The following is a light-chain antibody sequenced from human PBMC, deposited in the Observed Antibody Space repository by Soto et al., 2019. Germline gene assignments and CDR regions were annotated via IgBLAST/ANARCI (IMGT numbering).Light chain of an antibody. Sequence: EIVMTQSTATLSVSPGERATLSCRASQSVSSKLAWYQQKPGQTPRLLIYAASTRATGIPARFSGSGSGTEFTLTISSLQSEDFAVYYCQQYNNWPWTFGQGTKVDIK. CDR1: QSVSSK. V-gene: IGKV3-15*01. J-gene: IGKJ1*01. CDR3: QQYNNWPWT. CDR2: AAS.